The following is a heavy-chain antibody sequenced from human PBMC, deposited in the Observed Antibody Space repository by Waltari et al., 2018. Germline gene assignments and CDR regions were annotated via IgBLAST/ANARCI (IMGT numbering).Heavy chain of an antibody. CDR1: GFTFGRYG. J-gene: IGHJ4*02. CDR3: ARDRVGDLLFESLFDY. CDR2: IKHDGSEK. D-gene: IGHD3-16*01. V-gene: IGHV3-7*01. Sequence: EVQLVESGGDLVQPGGSLRLSCAVSGFTFGRYGMNWVRQAPGKGLEGGANIKHDGSEKYYVDSVKGRFTISRDNAKNSLYLQMNSLRAEDTAVYYCARDRVGDLLFESLFDYWGQGALVTVSS.